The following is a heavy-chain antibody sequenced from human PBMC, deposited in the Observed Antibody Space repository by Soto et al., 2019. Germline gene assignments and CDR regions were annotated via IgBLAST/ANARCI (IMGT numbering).Heavy chain of an antibody. Sequence: EVQLVESGGGLVEPGGSLRLSCVASSFVFSKAWMNWVRQAPGKGLEWVGRIKSKDDGGTPDYTTPVKGRFTISRGDSTSTLYMQMNSLKTEVTAVNYCADSYASGSPPFDSWGQGTLVTVSS. CDR1: SFVFSKAW. V-gene: IGHV3-15*07. D-gene: IGHD3-10*01. CDR3: ADSYASGSPPFDS. J-gene: IGHJ5*01. CDR2: IKSKDDGGTP.